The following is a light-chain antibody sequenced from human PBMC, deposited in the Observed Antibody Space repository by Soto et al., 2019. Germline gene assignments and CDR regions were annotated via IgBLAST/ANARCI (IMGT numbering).Light chain of an antibody. Sequence: SVLTQPASVSGSPGQSITISCSGTRSDIGSYNYVAWYQQFPGKTPKILIYGVSNRPSGVSSRFSGSKSGNPASMTISGLQAEDVSYYDCIPHTPRTTSYALGSGTK. CDR1: RSDIGSYNY. CDR3: IPHTPRTTSYA. CDR2: GVS. J-gene: IGLJ1*01. V-gene: IGLV2-14*01.